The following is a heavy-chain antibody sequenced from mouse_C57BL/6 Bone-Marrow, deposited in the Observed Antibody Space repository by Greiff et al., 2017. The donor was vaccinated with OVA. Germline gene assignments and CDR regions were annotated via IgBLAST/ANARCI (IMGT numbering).Heavy chain of an antibody. D-gene: IGHD1-1*01. V-gene: IGHV1-76*01. CDR2: IYPGSGNT. J-gene: IGHJ2*01. CDR1: GYTFTDYY. Sequence: VQLQQSGAELVRPGASVKLSCKASGYTFTDYYINWVKQRPGQGLEWIARIYPGSGNTYYNEKFKGKATLTAEKSSSTAYMQLSSLTSEDSAVYFCARRGYGNLYYFDYWGQGTTLTVSS. CDR3: ARRGYGNLYYFDY.